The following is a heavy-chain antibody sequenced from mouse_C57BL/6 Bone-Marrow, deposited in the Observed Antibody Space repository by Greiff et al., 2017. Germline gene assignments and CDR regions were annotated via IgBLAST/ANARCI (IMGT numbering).Heavy chain of an antibody. CDR2: IYPGDGDT. J-gene: IGHJ2*01. CDR1: GYAFSSSW. Sequence: QVQLKQSGPELVKPGASVKISCKASGYAFSSSWMNWVKQRPGKGLEWIGRIYPGDGDTNYNGKFKGKATLTADKSSSTAYMQLSGLTSEDSAVYFCAREEPYPSFDCWGQGTTLTVSS. V-gene: IGHV1-82*01. CDR3: AREEPYPSFDC.